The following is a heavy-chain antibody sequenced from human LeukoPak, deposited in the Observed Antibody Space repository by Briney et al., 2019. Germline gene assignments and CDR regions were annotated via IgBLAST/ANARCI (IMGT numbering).Heavy chain of an antibody. CDR2: IYYSGST. CDR1: GGSISSGGYY. D-gene: IGHD2-15*01. J-gene: IGHJ3*02. CDR3: ARDLRGYCSGGSCPTDAFDI. V-gene: IGHV4-31*03. Sequence: SETLSLTCTVSGGSISSGGYYWSWNRQHPGKGLEWIGYIYYSGSTYYNPSLKSRVTISVDTSKNQFSPKLSSVTAADTAVYYCARDLRGYCSGGSCPTDAFDIWGQGTMVTVSS.